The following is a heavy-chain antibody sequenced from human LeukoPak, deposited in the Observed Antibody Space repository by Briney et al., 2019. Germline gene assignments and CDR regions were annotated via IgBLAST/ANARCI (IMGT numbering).Heavy chain of an antibody. Sequence: ASVKVSCKASGYTFIGYYMHWVRQAPGQGLEWMGWINPNSGGTNYAQKFQGRVTMTRDTSISTAYMELSRLRSDDTAVYYCARVGSSPFSDYYYMDVWGKGTTVTVSS. J-gene: IGHJ6*03. V-gene: IGHV1-2*02. CDR3: ARVGSSPFSDYYYMDV. D-gene: IGHD6-6*01. CDR2: INPNSGGT. CDR1: GYTFIGYY.